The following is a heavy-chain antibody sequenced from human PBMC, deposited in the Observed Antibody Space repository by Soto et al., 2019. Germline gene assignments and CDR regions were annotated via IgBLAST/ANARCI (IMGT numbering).Heavy chain of an antibody. D-gene: IGHD5-12*01. CDR1: GFTFSSYG. J-gene: IGHJ6*03. V-gene: IGHV3-30*18. CDR3: AKDGSIGDYFYYYMDV. Sequence: QVQLVESGGGVVQPGRSLRLSCAASGFTFSSYGMHWVRQAPGKGLEWVAVISYDGSNKYYADSVKGRFTISRDNSKNTLYLQMNSLRAEDTAAYYCAKDGSIGDYFYYYMDVWGKGTTVTVSS. CDR2: ISYDGSNK.